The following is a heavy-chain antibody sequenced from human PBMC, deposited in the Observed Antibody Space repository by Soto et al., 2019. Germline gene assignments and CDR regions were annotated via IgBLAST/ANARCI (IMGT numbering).Heavy chain of an antibody. CDR3: SCYLAMVRRVPFYC. D-gene: IGHD3-10*01. CDR1: GYTFTRSG. Sequence: ASVKVSCKASGYTFTRSGISWVRQAPGQGNERMGWISAYNGNTNYAQKLQGRVTMTTDTSTSTAYMELRSLRSDDTAVYYFSCYLAMVRRVPFYCCGQGSLVIVSS. V-gene: IGHV1-18*01. J-gene: IGHJ4*02. CDR2: ISAYNGNT.